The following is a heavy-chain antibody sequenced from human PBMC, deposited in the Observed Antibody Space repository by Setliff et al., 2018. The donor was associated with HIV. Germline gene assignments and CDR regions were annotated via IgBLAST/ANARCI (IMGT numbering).Heavy chain of an antibody. CDR1: GYTFTTYS. Sequence: ASVNVSCKASGYTFTTYSLHWVRQAPGQSLEWMGWINVGNGDTKYSQDLQGRITITRDTSANTAYMELSRLRSDDTAVYFCARGALLAVFDFDHWGHGTLVTVSS. CDR3: ARGALLAVFDFDH. D-gene: IGHD3-10*01. J-gene: IGHJ4*01. V-gene: IGHV1-3*01. CDR2: INVGNGDT.